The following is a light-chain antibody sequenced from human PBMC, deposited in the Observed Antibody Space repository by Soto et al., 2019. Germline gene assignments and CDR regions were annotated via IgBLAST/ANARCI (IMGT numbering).Light chain of an antibody. V-gene: IGLV1-40*01. CDR3: QSYDSSLSVV. Sequence: SVLTQPPSVSGAPGQRVTISCTGSSSNIGAGYDVHWYQQLPGTAPQLPIYGNSKRPSGVPDRFSGSKSGTSASLAITGLQAEDEADYYCQSYDSSLSVVFGGGTKLTVL. CDR2: GNS. J-gene: IGLJ2*01. CDR1: SSNIGAGYD.